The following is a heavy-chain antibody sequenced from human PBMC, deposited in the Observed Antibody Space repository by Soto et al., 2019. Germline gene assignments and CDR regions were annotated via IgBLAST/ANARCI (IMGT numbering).Heavy chain of an antibody. D-gene: IGHD3-16*01. CDR2: ISSSSSYI. CDR3: ARDPSRNYDYIWGSRPPFDY. Sequence: PGGSLRLSCAASGFTFSSYSMNWVRQAPGKGLEWVSSISSSSSYIYYADSVKGRFTISRDNAKNSLYLQMNSLRAEDTAVYYCARDPSRNYDYIWGSRPPFDYWGQGTLVTVSS. CDR1: GFTFSSYS. V-gene: IGHV3-21*01. J-gene: IGHJ4*02.